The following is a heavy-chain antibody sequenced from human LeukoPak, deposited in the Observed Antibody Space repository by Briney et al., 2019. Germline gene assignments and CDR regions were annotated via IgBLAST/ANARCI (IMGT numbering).Heavy chain of an antibody. CDR3: ARERNYCSSTSCYRYFQH. D-gene: IGHD2-2*02. CDR2: IYYSGST. V-gene: IGHV4-59*01. J-gene: IGHJ1*01. Sequence: KPSETLSLTCTVSGGSISSYYWSWIRQPPGKGLEWIGYIYYSGSTNYNPSLKSRVTISVDTSKNQFSLKLSSVTAADTAVYYCARERNYCSSTSCYRYFQHWGQGTLVTVSS. CDR1: GGSISSYY.